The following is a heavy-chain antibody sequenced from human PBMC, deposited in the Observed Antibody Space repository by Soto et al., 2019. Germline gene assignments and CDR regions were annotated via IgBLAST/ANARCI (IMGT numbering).Heavy chain of an antibody. V-gene: IGHV3-23*01. CDR1: GFTFSSYV. CDR3: AKSRGEGVFDD. CDR2: ICGRDGAT. J-gene: IGHJ4*02. Sequence: EVQLLESGGGLVQPGGSLRLSCEASGFTFSSYVMGWVRQAPGKGVEWVSAICGRDGATYYPDSVKGRFTISRDNSRNTLYLRMNSLRVDDTAVYYCAKSRGEGVFDDWGQGTLVTVAS. D-gene: IGHD3-16*01.